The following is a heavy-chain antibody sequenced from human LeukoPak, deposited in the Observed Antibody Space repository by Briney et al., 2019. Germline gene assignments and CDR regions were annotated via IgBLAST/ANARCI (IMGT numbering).Heavy chain of an antibody. CDR2: IKSKTDGGTT. D-gene: IGHD3-3*01. V-gene: IGHV3-15*01. CDR1: GFTFSNAW. J-gene: IGHJ4*02. CDR3: TTAFWSGYPWFDY. Sequence: GGSLRLSCAASGFTFSNAWMSWVRQAPGKGLEWVGRIKSKTDGGTTDYAAPAKGRFTISRDDSKNTLYLQMNSLKTEDTAVYYCTTAFWSGYPWFDYWGQGTLVTVSS.